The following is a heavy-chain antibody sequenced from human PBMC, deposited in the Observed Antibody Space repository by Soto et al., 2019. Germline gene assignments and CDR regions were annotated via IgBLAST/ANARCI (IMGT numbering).Heavy chain of an antibody. CDR2: IDPSDSYT. CDR3: ASWSADIAMVSRYGMDV. Sequence: GESLKISCKDSGYRFTSFWINWVRQMPGKGLEWMGKIDPSDSYTNYSPSFQGHVTISADKSISTAYLQWSSLKASDTAMYYCASWSADIAMVSRYGMDVWGQGTTVTVCS. J-gene: IGHJ6*02. V-gene: IGHV5-10-1*01. D-gene: IGHD5-18*01. CDR1: GYRFTSFW.